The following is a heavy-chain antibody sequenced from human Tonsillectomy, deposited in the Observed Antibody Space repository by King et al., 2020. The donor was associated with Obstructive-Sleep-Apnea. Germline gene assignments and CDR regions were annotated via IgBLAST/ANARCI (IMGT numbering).Heavy chain of an antibody. Sequence: VQLQESGPGLVKPSETLSLTCTVSGGSITSYYWSWIRQPPGKGLEWIGYIYYTGSANYNPSLKSRVTISVDTSKNQFSLRLSSVTAADTAVFYCAREWLGDDYWGQGTLVTVSS. J-gene: IGHJ4*02. CDR3: AREWLGDDY. CDR2: IYYTGSA. CDR1: GGSITSYY. V-gene: IGHV4-59*01. D-gene: IGHD6-19*01.